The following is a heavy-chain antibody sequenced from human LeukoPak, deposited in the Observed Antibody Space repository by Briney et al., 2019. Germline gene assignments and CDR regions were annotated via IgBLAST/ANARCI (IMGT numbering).Heavy chain of an antibody. CDR2: ISWNSGSI. CDR1: GFTFDDYA. D-gene: IGHD2-2*01. J-gene: IGHJ4*02. Sequence: GRSLRLSCAASGFTFDDYAMHWVRRAPGKGLEWVSGISWNSGSIGYADSVKGRFTISRDNAKNSLYLQMNSLRAEDMALYYCAKGYCSSTSCPLDYWGQGTLVTVSS. CDR3: AKGYCSSTSCPLDY. V-gene: IGHV3-9*03.